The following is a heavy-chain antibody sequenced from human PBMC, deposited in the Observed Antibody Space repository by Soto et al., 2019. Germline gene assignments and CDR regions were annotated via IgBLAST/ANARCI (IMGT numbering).Heavy chain of an antibody. J-gene: IGHJ1*01. CDR1: GGSFSDNY. CDR3: ARDANAGYFQQ. CDR2: INHSGST. V-gene: IGHV4-34*01. Sequence: QVQLQQWGAGLLKPSETLSLTCGVYGGSFSDNYWSWIRQPPGKGLEWIGDINHSGSTNYNPSLKSRVTILVDTSRKQFSLKLTSVTAADTAVYYCARDANAGYFQQWGQGTLVSASS. D-gene: IGHD2-8*01.